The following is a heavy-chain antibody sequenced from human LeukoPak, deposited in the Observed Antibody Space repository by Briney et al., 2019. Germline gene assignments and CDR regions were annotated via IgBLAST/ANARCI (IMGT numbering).Heavy chain of an antibody. J-gene: IGHJ5*01. CDR3: TRDLDSEGFDS. V-gene: IGHV3-49*04. D-gene: IGHD3/OR15-3a*01. CDR1: GFTFGDYA. Sequence: GGSLRLSCTASGFTFGDYAMSWVRQAPGKGLEWVGFIRSKAYGGTTEYAASVKGRFTISRDDSKSIAYLQMNSLKTEDTAVYYCTRDLDSEGFDSWGQGTLVTASS. CDR2: IRSKAYGGTT.